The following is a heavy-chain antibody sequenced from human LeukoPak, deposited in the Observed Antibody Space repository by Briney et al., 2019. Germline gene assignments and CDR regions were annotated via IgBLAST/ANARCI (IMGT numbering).Heavy chain of an antibody. CDR3: ARDPLVTGRAFDY. J-gene: IGHJ4*02. CDR1: GLTFSSYS. D-gene: IGHD1-14*01. V-gene: IGHV3-48*04. CDR2: ISSSSSTI. Sequence: PGGSLRLSCAASGLTFSSYSMNWVRQAPGKGLEWVSYISSSSSTIYYADSVKGRFTISRDNAKNSLYLQMNSLRAEDTAVYYCARDPLVTGRAFDYWGQGTLVTVSS.